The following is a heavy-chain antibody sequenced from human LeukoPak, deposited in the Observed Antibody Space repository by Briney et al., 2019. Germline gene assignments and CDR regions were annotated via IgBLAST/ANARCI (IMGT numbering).Heavy chain of an antibody. Sequence: GGSLRLSCAASGFTFSNYAMSWVRRAPGKGLEWVSTISGSGGITYNADSVKGRFTISRDNSKNTLYLQMNSLRAEDTAVYYCARGWYYDILTGYPDKSFDYWGQGTLVTVSS. J-gene: IGHJ4*02. CDR3: ARGWYYDILTGYPDKSFDY. D-gene: IGHD3-9*01. CDR2: ISGSGGIT. CDR1: GFTFSNYA. V-gene: IGHV3-23*01.